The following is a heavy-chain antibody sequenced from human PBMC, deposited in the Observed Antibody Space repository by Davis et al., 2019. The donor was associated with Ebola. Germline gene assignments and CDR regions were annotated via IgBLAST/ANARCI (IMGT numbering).Heavy chain of an antibody. J-gene: IGHJ4*02. CDR3: ARDAYSNSY. Sequence: SETLSLTCAVYGASFRGYYCSWIRQPPGKGLEWIGEINHSGSTNYNPSLKSRVTISVDTSKNQFSLKLTSVTAADTAVYYCARDAYSNSYWGQGTLVTVSS. V-gene: IGHV4-34*01. D-gene: IGHD4-11*01. CDR1: GASFRGYY. CDR2: INHSGST.